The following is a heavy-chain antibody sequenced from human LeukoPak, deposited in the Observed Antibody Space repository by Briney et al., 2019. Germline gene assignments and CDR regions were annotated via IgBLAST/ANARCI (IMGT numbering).Heavy chain of an antibody. CDR2: ISYLSSHV. V-gene: IGHV3-21*01. Sequence: GGSPRLFCSASGFTFSGYDMNWGRQAPGKGLELGSSISYLSSHVYYGDSVKGRFSISRDNAKNSLYLQMNSLGAEDTAIYYCGRAFPPLRTSSAGDLWGQGILVTVSS. CDR1: GFTFSGYD. J-gene: IGHJ4*02. CDR3: GRAFPPLRTSSAGDL. D-gene: IGHD3-16*01.